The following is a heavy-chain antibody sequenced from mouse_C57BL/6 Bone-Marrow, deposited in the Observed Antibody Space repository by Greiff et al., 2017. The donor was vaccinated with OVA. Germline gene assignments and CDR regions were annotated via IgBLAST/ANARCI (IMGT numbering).Heavy chain of an antibody. CDR1: GYTFTSYW. V-gene: IGHV1-69*01. J-gene: IGHJ4*01. CDR3: ARLHYGNYYYAMDY. D-gene: IGHD2-1*01. CDR2: IDPSDSYT. Sequence: VQLQQSGAELVMPGASVKLSCKASGYTFTSYWMHWVKQRPGQGLEWIGEIDPSDSYTNYNQKFKGKSTLTVDKSSSTAYMQLSSLTSEDSAVYYCARLHYGNYYYAMDYWGQGTSVTVSS.